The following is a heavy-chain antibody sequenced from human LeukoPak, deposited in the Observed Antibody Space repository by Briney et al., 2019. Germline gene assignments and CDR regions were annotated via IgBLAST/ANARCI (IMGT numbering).Heavy chain of an antibody. J-gene: IGHJ4*02. Sequence: GGSLRLSCAASGFTFSNYGMHWVRQAPGKGLEWVAIVSSVGSDKYYADSVKGRFTISRDNSKNTQYLQMNSLRPEDTAICYCAKDGPGFSGWADYWGQGTLVTVSS. CDR1: GFTFSNYG. V-gene: IGHV3-30*18. D-gene: IGHD6-19*01. CDR3: AKDGPGFSGWADY. CDR2: VSSVGSDK.